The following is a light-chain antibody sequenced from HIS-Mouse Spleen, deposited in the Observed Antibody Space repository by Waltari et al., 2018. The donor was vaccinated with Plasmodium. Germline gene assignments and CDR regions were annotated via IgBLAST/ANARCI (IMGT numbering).Light chain of an antibody. Sequence: SYELTQPSSVSVSPGQTARITCSGDVLAKKYARWFQQKPGQAPVLVIYKDSERPSGIPELFSGSSSGTTVTLTISGAQVEDEADYYCYSAADNNRVFGGWTKLTVL. CDR2: KDS. CDR1: VLAKKY. V-gene: IGLV3-27*01. J-gene: IGLJ3*02. CDR3: YSAADNNRV.